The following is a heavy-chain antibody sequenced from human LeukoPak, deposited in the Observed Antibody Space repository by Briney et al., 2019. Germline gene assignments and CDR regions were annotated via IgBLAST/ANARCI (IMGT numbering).Heavy chain of an antibody. D-gene: IGHD7-27*01. Sequence: GGSLRLSCEGSGFTFRTYGMTWLRQAPGKGLEWVSGITGSSTWTYYADSVKGRFTISRDNSNNTLHLQMNSLRAEDTAIYYCARELISLVTGNFDLWGRGTLVTVSS. CDR1: GFTFRTYG. V-gene: IGHV3-23*01. J-gene: IGHJ2*01. CDR2: ITGSSTWT. CDR3: ARELISLVTGNFDL.